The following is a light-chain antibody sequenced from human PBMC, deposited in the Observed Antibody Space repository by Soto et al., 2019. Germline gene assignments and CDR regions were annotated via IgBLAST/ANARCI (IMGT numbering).Light chain of an antibody. CDR1: QSISSY. Sequence: DLPMTQSPSSLSASVGDRVTITCRASQSISSYLNWYQQKPGKAPNLLIYDASSLQSGVPSRFSGSGSGTDFTLTISSLQPEDFATYYCQQSYSIPYTFGQGTKLEIK. J-gene: IGKJ2*01. CDR3: QQSYSIPYT. CDR2: DAS. V-gene: IGKV1-39*01.